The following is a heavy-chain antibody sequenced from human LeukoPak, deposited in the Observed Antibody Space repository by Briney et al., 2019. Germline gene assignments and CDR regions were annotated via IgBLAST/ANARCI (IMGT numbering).Heavy chain of an antibody. CDR1: GFTFNYAR. D-gene: IGHD4-23*01. CDR3: SKDEDGDNPFDF. V-gene: IGHV3-15*04. Sequence: GGSLRLSCAASGFTFNYARMSWVRQAPGKGLEWVGRIERKTDGGTTDYAAPVKGRFIISRDDSENTLYLQMNGLKSEDTAVYYCSKDEDGDNPFDFWGQGTLVTVSS. J-gene: IGHJ4*02. CDR2: IERKTDGGTT.